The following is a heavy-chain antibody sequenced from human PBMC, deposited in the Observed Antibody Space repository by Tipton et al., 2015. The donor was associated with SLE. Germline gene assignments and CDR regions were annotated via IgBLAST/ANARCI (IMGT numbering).Heavy chain of an antibody. D-gene: IGHD3-16*01. CDR3: VKDRGAIKYYGMDV. CDR2: LNGDATST. Sequence: SLRLSCAASGFTFSRFWMTSVRQGPGMGLVWVSRLNGDATSTSYADSVKGRFTISRDNAKNTLYLHMDSLRAEDTALYYCVKDRGAIKYYGMDVWGQGTTVTVSS. CDR1: GFTFSRFW. V-gene: IGHV3-74*01. J-gene: IGHJ6*02.